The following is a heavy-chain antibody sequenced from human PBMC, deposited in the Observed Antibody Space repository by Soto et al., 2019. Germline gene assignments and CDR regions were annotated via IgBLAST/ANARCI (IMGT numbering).Heavy chain of an antibody. CDR3: ARDDLLGYCSGGSCPGGY. J-gene: IGHJ4*02. CDR2: IYSGGST. V-gene: IGHV3-66*01. Sequence: EVQLVESGGGLVQPGGSLRLSCAASGFTVSSNYMSWVRQAPGKGLEWVSVIYSGGSTYYADSVKGRFTISRDNSKNPLYLQMNSLRAEDTAVYYCARDDLLGYCSGGSCPGGYWGQGTLVTVSS. D-gene: IGHD2-15*01. CDR1: GFTVSSNY.